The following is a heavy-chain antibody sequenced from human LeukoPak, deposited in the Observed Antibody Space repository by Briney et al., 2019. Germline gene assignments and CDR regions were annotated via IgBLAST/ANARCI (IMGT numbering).Heavy chain of an antibody. V-gene: IGHV4-34*01. J-gene: IGHJ3*02. CDR3: ARHGVEPTFWRGAFDI. Sequence: PSETLSLTCAVYGGSFSGYYWSWIRQPPGKGLEWIGEINHSGSTNYNPSLKSRVTISVDTSKNQFSLKLSSVTAADTAVFYCARHGVEPTFWRGAFDIWGQGTMVTVSS. CDR1: GGSFSGYY. D-gene: IGHD3-3*01. CDR2: INHSGST.